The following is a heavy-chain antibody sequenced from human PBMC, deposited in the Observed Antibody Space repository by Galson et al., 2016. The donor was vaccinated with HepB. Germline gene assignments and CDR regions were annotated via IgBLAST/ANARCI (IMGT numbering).Heavy chain of an antibody. CDR1: GYRFSDYW. D-gene: IGHD3-16*02. Sequence: QSGAEVKKPGESLRISCKGSGYRFSDYWIGWMRQLPGKGLEWMGIVHPGGSDTRYSPSFQGQVIISADKSTDIAYMEWRSLKASDSGTYFCARGRSYPQSYFYFDLWGRGTLVSV. CDR2: VHPGGSDT. J-gene: IGHJ2*01. V-gene: IGHV5-51*01. CDR3: ARGRSYPQSYFYFDL.